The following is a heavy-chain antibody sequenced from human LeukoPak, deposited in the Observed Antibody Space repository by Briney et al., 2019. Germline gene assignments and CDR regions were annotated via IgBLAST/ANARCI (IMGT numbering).Heavy chain of an antibody. CDR2: IKSKAHGGTT. CDR1: GFTFRDHA. D-gene: IGHD1-26*01. Sequence: GGYLRLSCTTSGFTFRDHAMSWFRQAPGKGLEWVGLIKSKAHGGTTESAASVKGRFTISRDDAKSIDYLQMSSLKTEDTAVYYCSRDYSIVKTTIFLDYWGQGTLVTVSS. V-gene: IGHV3-49*03. J-gene: IGHJ4*02. CDR3: SRDYSIVKTTIFLDY.